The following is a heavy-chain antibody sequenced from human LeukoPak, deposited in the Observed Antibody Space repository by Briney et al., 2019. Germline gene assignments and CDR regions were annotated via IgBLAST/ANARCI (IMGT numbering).Heavy chain of an antibody. CDR3: ARGFCTGSTCYHYWYFDL. CDR1: GGTFSSFA. V-gene: IGHV1-69*05. CDR2: TIPSFGTT. Sequence: SVKVSCKASGGTFSSFAINWLRQAPGQGLEWVGGTIPSFGTTNHAQRFRERVTISTDDSTGTAYMEMRSLTSEDTATYYCARGFCTGSTCYHYWYFDLWGRGTLVTVSA. J-gene: IGHJ2*01. D-gene: IGHD1-14*01.